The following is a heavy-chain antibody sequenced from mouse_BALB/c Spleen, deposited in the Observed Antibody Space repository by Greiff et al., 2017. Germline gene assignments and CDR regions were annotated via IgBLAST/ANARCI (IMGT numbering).Heavy chain of an antibody. V-gene: IGHV1-69*01. D-gene: IGHD4-1*01. J-gene: IGHJ4*01. CDR2: IDTSDSYT. CDR3: ARVTGRIAMDY. CDR1: GYTFTDYW. Sequence: QVQLQQPGAELVMPGASVKMSCKASGYTFTDYWMHWVKQRPGQGLEWIGAIDTSDSYTSYNQKFKGKATLTVDESSSTAYMQLSSLTSEDSAVYYCARVTGRIAMDYWGQGTSVTVSS.